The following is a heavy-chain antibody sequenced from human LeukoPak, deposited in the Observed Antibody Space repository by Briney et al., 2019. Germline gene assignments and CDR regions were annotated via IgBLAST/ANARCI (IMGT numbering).Heavy chain of an antibody. J-gene: IGHJ4*02. V-gene: IGHV3-48*01. Sequence: HPGGSLRLSCAASGFTFNSYSMNWVRQAPGKGLEWVSYISSSSSSIYYADSVKGRFTISRDNAKNSLYLQMNSLRAEDTAVYYCAKDKPSSLRFLEWLPLDYWGQGTLVTVSS. CDR1: GFTFNSYS. CDR3: AKDKPSSLRFLEWLPLDY. CDR2: ISSSSSSI. D-gene: IGHD3-3*01.